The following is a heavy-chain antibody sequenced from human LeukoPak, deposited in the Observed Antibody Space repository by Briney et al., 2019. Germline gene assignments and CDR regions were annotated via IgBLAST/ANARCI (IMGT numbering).Heavy chain of an antibody. CDR1: GFTFSNDA. Sequence: PGGSLRLSCAASGFTFSNDAMTWVRQAPGKGLEWVSGIDSSGVSTYSADSVKGRFTISRDKAKNSLYLQMNSLRDEDTAVYYCAREPSESYCSTGSCYSPYFDYWGQGTLVTVSS. CDR2: IDSSGVST. D-gene: IGHD2-15*01. V-gene: IGHV3-23*01. CDR3: AREPSESYCSTGSCYSPYFDY. J-gene: IGHJ4*02.